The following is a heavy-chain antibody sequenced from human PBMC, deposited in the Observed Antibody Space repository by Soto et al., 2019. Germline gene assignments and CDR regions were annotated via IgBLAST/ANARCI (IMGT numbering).Heavy chain of an antibody. J-gene: IGHJ4*02. CDR1: GYTFSSYG. Sequence: QVQLVQSGAEVKKPGASVRVSCKASGYTFSSYGISRVRQAPGQGLEWMAWISAYNGNALYGQKFQGRVTVTTDTPTSTAYMEVWSLRSDDTAVYYCARDSDHTIDYWGQGTLVTVSS. CDR3: ARDSDHTIDY. V-gene: IGHV1-18*01. CDR2: ISAYNGNA.